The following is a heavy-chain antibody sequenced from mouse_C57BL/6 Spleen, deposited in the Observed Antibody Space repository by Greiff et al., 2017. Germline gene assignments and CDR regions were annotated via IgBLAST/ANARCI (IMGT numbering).Heavy chain of an antibody. CDR3: SRSGSGSRYFEV. V-gene: IGHV1-64*01. CDR2: IHPNSGST. J-gene: IGHJ1*03. Sequence: QVQLQQPGAELVKPGASVKLSCKASGYTFTSYWMHWVKQRPGQGLEWIGMIHPNSGSTNYNEKFKSKATLTVDQSSSTAYMQLSSLTSEDSAVYYCSRSGSGSRYFEVWGTGTTVTVSS. CDR1: GYTFTSYW. D-gene: IGHD1-1*01.